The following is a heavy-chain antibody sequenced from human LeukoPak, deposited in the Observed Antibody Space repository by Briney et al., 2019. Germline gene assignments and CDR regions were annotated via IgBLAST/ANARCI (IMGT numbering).Heavy chain of an antibody. V-gene: IGHV4-39*07. D-gene: IGHD5-24*01. CDR3: ARLPRGWFDP. CDR2: IYYSGST. Sequence: SETLSLSCTVSGGSISSSSYYWGWIRQPPGKGLEWIGSIYYSGSTYYNPSLKSRVTISVDTSKNQFSLKLSSVTAADTAVYYCARLPRGWFDPWGQGTLVTVSS. J-gene: IGHJ5*02. CDR1: GGSISSSSYY.